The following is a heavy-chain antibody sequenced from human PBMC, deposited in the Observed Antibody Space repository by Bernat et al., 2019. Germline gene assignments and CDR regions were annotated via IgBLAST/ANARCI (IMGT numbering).Heavy chain of an antibody. CDR1: GFTFSACA. CDR2: ISPDGSYT. D-gene: IGHD2-15*01. J-gene: IGHJ1*01. CDR3: AKGRYCSGRSCYSVYFQH. V-gene: IGHV3-30*18. Sequence: QVHLVESGGGVVQPGTSLRLSCAASGFTFSACAMHWLRQAPGKGLEWLAAISPDGSYTPYAGSVLGRFTISRDNSRNTLSLQMNSLRAEDTAVYYCAKGRYCSGRSCYSVYFQHWGQGTLVTVSS.